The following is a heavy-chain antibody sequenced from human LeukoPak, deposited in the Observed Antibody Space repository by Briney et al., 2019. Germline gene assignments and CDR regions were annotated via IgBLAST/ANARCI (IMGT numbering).Heavy chain of an antibody. D-gene: IGHD6-13*01. Sequence: PGGSLRLSCAASGFTVSSNYMSWVRPAPGEGLEWVSVIYSGGSTYYAHSVKGRFTISRDNSKNTLYLQMNSLRAEDTAVYYCARDKRSSWSSYYYYGMDVWGQGTTVTVSS. V-gene: IGHV3-66*01. CDR3: ARDKRSSWSSYYYYGMDV. CDR2: IYSGGST. J-gene: IGHJ6*02. CDR1: GFTVSSNY.